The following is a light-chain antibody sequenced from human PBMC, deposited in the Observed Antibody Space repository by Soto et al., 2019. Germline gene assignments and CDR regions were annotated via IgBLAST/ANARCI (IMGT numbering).Light chain of an antibody. Sequence: EVMMTQSPATLSVSPGERATLSCRASQSVNSNYLAWYQQKPGQPPRLLIYGISTRATGIPDRFSASGSGTEFTLTISSLQPEDFAIYYCQQHTQWPITFGQGTRLEMK. CDR1: QSVNSN. V-gene: IGKV3D-15*01. J-gene: IGKJ5*01. CDR2: GIS. CDR3: QQHTQWPIT.